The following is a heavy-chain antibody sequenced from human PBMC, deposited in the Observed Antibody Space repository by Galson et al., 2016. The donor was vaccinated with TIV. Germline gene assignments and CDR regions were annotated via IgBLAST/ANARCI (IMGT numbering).Heavy chain of an antibody. J-gene: IGHJ3*01. D-gene: IGHD1-26*01. CDR3: SRGILGVHTVAFDV. Sequence: SLRLSCAASGFRLDDYVMHWVRHAPGKGLEWVSGMTWNGDEIGYADSVRGRFTISRDSATNSLYLEMNSLRPEDTALYFCSRGILGVHTVAFDVWGQGTMVTVS. CDR1: GFRLDDYV. V-gene: IGHV3-9*01. CDR2: MTWNGDEI.